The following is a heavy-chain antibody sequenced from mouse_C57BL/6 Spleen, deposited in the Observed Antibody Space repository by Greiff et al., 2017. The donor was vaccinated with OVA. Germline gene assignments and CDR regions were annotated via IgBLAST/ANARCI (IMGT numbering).Heavy chain of an antibody. CDR1: GYAFRSYW. D-gene: IGHD1-1*01. CDR2: IYPGDGDT. Sequence: QVQLKESGAELVKPGASVKISCKASGYAFRSYWMNWVKQRPGKGLEWIGQIYPGDGDTNYNGKFKGKATLTADKSSSTSYMQLSSLTSEDSAVYFCASDYYCRFAYWGQGTLVTVSA. J-gene: IGHJ3*01. CDR3: ASDYYCRFAY. V-gene: IGHV1-80*01.